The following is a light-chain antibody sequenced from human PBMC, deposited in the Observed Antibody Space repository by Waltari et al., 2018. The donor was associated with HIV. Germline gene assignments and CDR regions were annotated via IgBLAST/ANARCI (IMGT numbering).Light chain of an antibody. CDR3: QQRTDWPPIT. J-gene: IGKJ5*01. CDR2: EAS. Sequence: ETVLTQSPATLSLSPGDRATLSCRASQRVITFLAWYQQKPGQAPMLLIYEASYRATGIPARFSGSGSGTDFTLTISSLEPEDFGIYYCQQRTDWPPITFGQGTRLEIK. V-gene: IGKV3-11*01. CDR1: QRVITF.